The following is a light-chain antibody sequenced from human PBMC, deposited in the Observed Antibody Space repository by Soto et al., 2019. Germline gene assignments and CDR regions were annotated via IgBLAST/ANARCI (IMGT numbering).Light chain of an antibody. J-gene: IGKJ5*01. Sequence: EIVMTQYPATLSVSPGERATLSCRASQSVSSNLAWYQQKPGQAPRLLIYGASTRATGIPARFSGSGSGTEFTLTISSLQPEDFATYYCLQHNSYPPTFGQGTRLEIK. V-gene: IGKV3-15*01. CDR3: LQHNSYPPT. CDR1: QSVSSN. CDR2: GAS.